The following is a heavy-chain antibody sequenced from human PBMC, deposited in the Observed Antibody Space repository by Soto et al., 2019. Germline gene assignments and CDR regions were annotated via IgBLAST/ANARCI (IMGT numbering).Heavy chain of an antibody. J-gene: IGHJ6*02. CDR1: GGTFSSYA. Sequence: QVQLVQSGAEVKKPGSSVKVSCKASGGTFSSYAISWVRQAPGQGLEWMGGIIPIFGTANYAQKFQGRVTITADESTSTSYMELSSLRSEDTAVYYCASSAPLVVPYYYGMDVWGQVTTVTVSS. V-gene: IGHV1-69*01. CDR2: IIPIFGTA. D-gene: IGHD3-22*01. CDR3: ASSAPLVVPYYYGMDV.